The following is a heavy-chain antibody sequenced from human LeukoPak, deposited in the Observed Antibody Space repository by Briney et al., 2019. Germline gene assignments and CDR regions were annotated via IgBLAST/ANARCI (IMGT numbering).Heavy chain of an antibody. CDR2: IHTSGST. D-gene: IGHD6-13*01. CDR1: GDSIGDYD. Sequence: SETLSLTCTVSGDSIGDYDWSWIRQPAGKGLEWIGHIHTSGSTNYNPSLKSRITMSVDTSKNQFSLRLSSVTAADTAVYYCATRYSSNWYFDYWGQGTLVTVSS. CDR3: ATRYSSNWYFDY. V-gene: IGHV4-4*07. J-gene: IGHJ4*02.